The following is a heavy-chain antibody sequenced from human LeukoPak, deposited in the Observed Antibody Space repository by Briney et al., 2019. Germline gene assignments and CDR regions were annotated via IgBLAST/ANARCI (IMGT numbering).Heavy chain of an antibody. V-gene: IGHV1-69*04. J-gene: IGHJ3*02. CDR1: GGTFSSYA. CDR3: ARDTAPSHYYDSSGYKGIVGAFDI. D-gene: IGHD3-22*01. Sequence: SVKVSCKASGGTFSSYAISWVRQAPGQGLEWMGRIIPILGIANYAQKFQGRVTITADKSTSTAYMELSSLRAEDTAVYYCARDTAPSHYYDSSGYKGIVGAFDIWGQGTMVTVSS. CDR2: IIPILGIA.